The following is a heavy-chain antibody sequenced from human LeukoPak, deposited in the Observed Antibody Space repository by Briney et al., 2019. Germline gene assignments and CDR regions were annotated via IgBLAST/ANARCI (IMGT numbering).Heavy chain of an antibody. Sequence: SETLSLTCAVYGGSFSGYYWSWIRQPPGKGLEWIGEINHSGSTNYNPSLKSRVTISVDTSKNQFYLKLSSVAAADTAVYYCARGLGKAAVAGTDFVYWGQGTLVTVSS. V-gene: IGHV4-34*01. J-gene: IGHJ4*02. CDR2: INHSGST. CDR1: GGSFSGYY. CDR3: ARGLGKAAVAGTDFVY. D-gene: IGHD6-19*01.